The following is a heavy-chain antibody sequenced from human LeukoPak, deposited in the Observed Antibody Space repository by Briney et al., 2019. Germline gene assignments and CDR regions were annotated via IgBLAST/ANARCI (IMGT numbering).Heavy chain of an antibody. CDR2: IYPGDSDT. Sequence: GASLKISCKGSGSSFTSYWIGWVRQLPGKGLEWMGIIYPGDSDTRYSPSFQGQVTISADKSISTAYLQWSSLKASDTAMYYCASPGRYSYGLVAPGYWGQGTLVTVSS. CDR3: ASPGRYSYGLVAPGY. CDR1: GSSFTSYW. D-gene: IGHD5-18*01. J-gene: IGHJ4*02. V-gene: IGHV5-51*01.